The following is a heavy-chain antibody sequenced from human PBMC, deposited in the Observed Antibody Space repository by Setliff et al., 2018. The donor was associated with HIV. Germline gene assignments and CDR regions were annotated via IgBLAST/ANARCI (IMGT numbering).Heavy chain of an antibody. V-gene: IGHV4-4*02. CDR2: IYDSGST. D-gene: IGHD3-3*01. CDR3: ARGGDGYWTGYLLND. CDR1: GGSISSSNW. J-gene: IGHJ4*02. Sequence: KTSETLSLTCAVSGGSISSSNWWNWVRQPPGKGLEWIGEIYDSGSTNYNPSLKSLVTISVDKSKKQFSLKLTSVTAADTAVYYWARGGDGYWTGYLLNDWGQGTLVTVSS.